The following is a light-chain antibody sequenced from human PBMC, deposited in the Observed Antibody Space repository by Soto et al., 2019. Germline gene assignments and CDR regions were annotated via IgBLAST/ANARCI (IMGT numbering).Light chain of an antibody. CDR2: ATS. CDR1: QRISTS. J-gene: IGKJ1*01. CDR3: QQSYSSLRT. Sequence: DIQMTQSPSSLSASVGDRVSITCRESQRISTSLNWYQQKLGKAPKLLIYATSSLQSGVPSRFSGSGSGTDFTLAISNLQPEDFGVYYCQQSYSSLRTFGQGTKVDIK. V-gene: IGKV1-39*01.